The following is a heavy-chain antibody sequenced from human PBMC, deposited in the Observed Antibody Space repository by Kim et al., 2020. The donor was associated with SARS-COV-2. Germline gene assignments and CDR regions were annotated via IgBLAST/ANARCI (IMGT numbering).Heavy chain of an antibody. J-gene: IGHJ6*03. Sequence: SETLSLTCTVSGGSISSRSYYWGWIRQPPGKGLEWIGTIFYSGNTYYNPSLKSRVTISVDTSKNQFSLKLSSVTAADTAVYYCARLVVVHNGYYYCMDVWGKGTTVTVSS. CDR3: ARLVVVHNGYYYCMDV. D-gene: IGHD2-2*01. CDR1: GGSISSRSYY. V-gene: IGHV4-39*01. CDR2: IFYSGNT.